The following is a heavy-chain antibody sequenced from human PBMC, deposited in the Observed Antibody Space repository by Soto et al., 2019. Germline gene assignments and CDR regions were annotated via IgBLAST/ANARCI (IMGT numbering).Heavy chain of an antibody. Sequence: SETLSLTCTVSGGSISSGGYYWSWIRQHPGKGLEWIGYIYYSGSTYYNPSLKSRVTISVDTSKNQFSLKLSSVTAADTAVYYCTVTRGSDAIDIWGQGTIVTVSS. CDR1: GGSISSGGYY. CDR3: TVTRGSDAIDI. CDR2: IYYSGST. D-gene: IGHD4-17*01. V-gene: IGHV4-31*03. J-gene: IGHJ3*02.